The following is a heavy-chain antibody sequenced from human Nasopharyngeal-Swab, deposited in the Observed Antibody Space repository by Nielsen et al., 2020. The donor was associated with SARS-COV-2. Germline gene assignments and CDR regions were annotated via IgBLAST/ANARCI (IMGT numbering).Heavy chain of an antibody. D-gene: IGHD6-13*01. J-gene: IGHJ4*02. CDR3: ARHVSSSWYAAVAGIRAFDY. Sequence: GDRLGWGGRIFYSGSTYYNPSLKSRVTISVDTSKNRFSLKLSSVTAADTAVYYCARHVSSSWYAAVAGIRAFDYWGQGTLVTVSS. V-gene: IGHV4-39*01. CDR2: IFYSGST.